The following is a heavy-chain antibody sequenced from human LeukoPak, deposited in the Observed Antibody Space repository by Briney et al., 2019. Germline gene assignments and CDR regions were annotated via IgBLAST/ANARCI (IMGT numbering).Heavy chain of an antibody. Sequence: GGSLRLSCAASGFTFSSYGMHWVRQAPGKGLEWVAVISYDGSNKYYADSVKGRFTISRDNSNTLYLQMNSLRAEDTAVYYCAGLDWDLSYWGQGTLVTVSS. V-gene: IGHV3-30*03. J-gene: IGHJ4*02. CDR1: GFTFSSYG. CDR3: AGLDWDLSY. D-gene: IGHD1-7*01. CDR2: ISYDGSNK.